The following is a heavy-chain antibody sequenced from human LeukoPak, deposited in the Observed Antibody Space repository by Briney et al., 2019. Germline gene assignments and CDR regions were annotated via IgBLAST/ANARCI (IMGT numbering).Heavy chain of an antibody. J-gene: IGHJ6*02. CDR1: GFTFSNYW. D-gene: IGHD3-22*01. Sequence: GGSLRLSCAASGFTFSNYWMTWVRQAPGEGLEWVANIKQDGTEKNYVDSVKGRFTISRDNAKNSLYLQMNSLRAEDTAVYYCARDYYDSSGYYGNYYYYYGMDDWGQGTTVTVSS. CDR2: IKQDGTEK. V-gene: IGHV3-7*01. CDR3: ARDYYDSSGYYGNYYYYYGMDD.